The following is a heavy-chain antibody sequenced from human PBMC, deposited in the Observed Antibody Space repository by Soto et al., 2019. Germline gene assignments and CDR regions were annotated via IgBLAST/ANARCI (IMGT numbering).Heavy chain of an antibody. J-gene: IGHJ4*02. D-gene: IGHD2-15*01. V-gene: IGHV4-31*03. CDR2: IYYSGST. CDR1: GGSISSGGYY. Sequence: QVQLQESGPGLVKPSQTLSLTCTVSGGSISSGGYYWSWIRQHPGKGLEWIGYIYYSGSTYYNPSLKSRVTISVDTSKNQFSLKLSSVTAADTAVYYCARVVRAVVVVDNYFDYWGQGTLVTVSS. CDR3: ARVVRAVVVVDNYFDY.